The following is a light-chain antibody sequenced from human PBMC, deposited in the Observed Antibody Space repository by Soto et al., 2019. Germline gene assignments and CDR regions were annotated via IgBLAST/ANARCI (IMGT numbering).Light chain of an antibody. V-gene: IGKV3-20*01. J-gene: IGKJ2*01. Sequence: DIVLTQSPGTLSLSPGERATLSCRASQSVSGTYLAWYQQKPGQAARLLIYGVSSRATGIPDRFSGSGSGTDFTLTISSLEPEDFSVYYCQQYGSSPGTFGQGTKLEIK. CDR1: QSVSGTY. CDR2: GVS. CDR3: QQYGSSPGT.